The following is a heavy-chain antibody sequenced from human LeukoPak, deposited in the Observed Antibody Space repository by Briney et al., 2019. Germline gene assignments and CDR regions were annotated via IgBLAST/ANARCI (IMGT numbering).Heavy chain of an antibody. D-gene: IGHD6-13*01. CDR1: GLIVSSNY. J-gene: IGHJ4*02. V-gene: IGHV3-53*01. CDR3: ARAATLAGPFDY. CDR2: IYSGGST. Sequence: GGSLRLSCAASGLIVSSNYMSWVRQAPGKGLEWVSTIYSGGSTYYADSVKGRFTISKDNSQNKLYLKMNSLRAEDTAVYYCARAATLAGPFDYWGQGTLVTVSA.